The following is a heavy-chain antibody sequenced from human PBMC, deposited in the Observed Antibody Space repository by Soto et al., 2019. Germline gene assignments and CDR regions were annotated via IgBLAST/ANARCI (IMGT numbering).Heavy chain of an antibody. V-gene: IGHV1-69*06. CDR1: GGTFSSYA. CDR3: AREIPSYYDILTGSYGMDV. D-gene: IGHD3-9*01. CDR2: IIPIFGTA. Sequence: QVQLVQSGAEVKKPGSSVKVSCKASGGTFSSYAISWVRQAPGQGLEWMGGIIPIFGTANYAQKFQGRVTITAYKSTSTADMELSSLRSEDTAVYYCAREIPSYYDILTGSYGMDVWGQGTTVTVSS. J-gene: IGHJ6*02.